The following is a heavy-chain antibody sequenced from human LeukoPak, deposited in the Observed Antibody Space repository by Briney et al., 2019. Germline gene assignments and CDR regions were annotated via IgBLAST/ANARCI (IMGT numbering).Heavy chain of an antibody. CDR1: GFTFSSYW. J-gene: IGHJ4*02. CDR3: AIEDDFWSGFPDY. CDR2: INTDGSST. Sequence: SGGSLRLSCAASGFTFSSYWMHWVRQAPGKGLVWVSRINTDGSSTSYADSVKGRFTISRDNAKNTLYLQMNSLRAEDTAVYYCAIEDDFWSGFPDYWGQGTLVTVSP. D-gene: IGHD3-3*01. V-gene: IGHV3-74*01.